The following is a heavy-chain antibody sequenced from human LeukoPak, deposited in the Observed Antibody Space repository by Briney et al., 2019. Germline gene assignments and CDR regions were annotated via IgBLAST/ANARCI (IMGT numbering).Heavy chain of an antibody. CDR1: GFTFDDYG. CDR3: AVTIFGVALFDY. J-gene: IGHJ4*02. Sequence: GGSLRLSCAASGFTFDDYGMSWVRHAPGKGLEWVSGINWNGGSTGYADSVKGRFTISRDNAKNTLYLQMNSLRAEDTAVYYCAVTIFGVALFDYWGQGTLVTVSS. V-gene: IGHV3-20*04. D-gene: IGHD3-3*01. CDR2: INWNGGST.